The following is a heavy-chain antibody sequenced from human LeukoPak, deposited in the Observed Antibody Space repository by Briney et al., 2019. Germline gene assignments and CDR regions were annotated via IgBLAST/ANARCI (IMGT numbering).Heavy chain of an antibody. CDR3: AELGITMIGGV. D-gene: IGHD3-10*02. J-gene: IGHJ6*04. CDR1: GFTVSSYS. V-gene: IGHV3-48*04. CDR2: ISSSSSTI. Sequence: GGSLRLSCAASGFTVSSYSMNWVRQAPGKGLEWVSYISSSSSTIYYADSVKGRFTISRDNAKNSLYLQMNSLRAEDTAVYYCAELGITMIGGVWGKGTTVTISS.